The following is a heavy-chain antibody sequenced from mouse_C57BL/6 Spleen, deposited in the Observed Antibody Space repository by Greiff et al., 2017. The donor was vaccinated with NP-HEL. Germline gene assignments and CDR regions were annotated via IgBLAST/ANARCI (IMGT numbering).Heavy chain of an antibody. Sequence: QVQLQQSGAELVKPGASVKLSCKASGYTFTSSWMHWVKQRPGQGLEWIGMIHPNSGSTNYNEKFKSKATLTVDKPSSTAYMQRSSLTSDDSAVYYCAREGTGTSDYWGQGTTLTVSS. J-gene: IGHJ2*01. D-gene: IGHD4-1*01. CDR2: IHPNSGST. V-gene: IGHV1-64*01. CDR3: AREGTGTSDY. CDR1: GYTFTSSW.